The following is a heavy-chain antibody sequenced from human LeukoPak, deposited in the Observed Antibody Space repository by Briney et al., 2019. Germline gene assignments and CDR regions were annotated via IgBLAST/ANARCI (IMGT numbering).Heavy chain of an antibody. CDR2: IVVGSGNT. D-gene: IGHD4-17*01. Sequence: GASVKVSCKASGFTFTSSAMQWVRQARGQRLEWIGWIVVGSGNTNYAQKFQERVTITRDMSTSTAYMELSSLRSEDTAVYYCAAGDYGEYDYYGMDVWGQGTTVTVSS. CDR1: GFTFTSSA. J-gene: IGHJ6*02. V-gene: IGHV1-58*02. CDR3: AAGDYGEYDYYGMDV.